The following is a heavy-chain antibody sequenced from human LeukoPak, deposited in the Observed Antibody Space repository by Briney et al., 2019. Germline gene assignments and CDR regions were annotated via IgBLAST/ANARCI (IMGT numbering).Heavy chain of an antibody. CDR1: GFTFSSYS. D-gene: IGHD1-26*01. CDR3: ARDVGATRRFFDY. CDR2: ISSGSGYI. V-gene: IGHV3-21*01. J-gene: IGHJ4*02. Sequence: PGGSLRLSCAASGFTFSSYSMNWVRRAPGKGLEWVSSISSGSGYIYYADSVKGRFTISRDNAKNSLYLQMNSLRAEDTAVYYCARDVGATRRFFDYWGQGTLVTVSS.